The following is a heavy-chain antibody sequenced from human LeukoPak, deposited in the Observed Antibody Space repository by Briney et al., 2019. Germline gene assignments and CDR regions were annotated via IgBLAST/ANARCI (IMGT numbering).Heavy chain of an antibody. V-gene: IGHV4-4*07. CDR1: GGSISSYY. Sequence: SETLSLTCTVSGGSISSYYWSWIRQPAGKGLEWIGRIYTSGSTNYNPSLKSRVTMSVDTSKNQFSLKLSSVTAADTAVCYCARSPLEGSGSYPFDYWGQGTLVTVSS. D-gene: IGHD1-26*01. CDR2: IYTSGST. J-gene: IGHJ4*02. CDR3: ARSPLEGSGSYPFDY.